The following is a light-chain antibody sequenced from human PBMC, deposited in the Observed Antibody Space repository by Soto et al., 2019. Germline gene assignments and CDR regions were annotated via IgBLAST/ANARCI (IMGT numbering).Light chain of an antibody. CDR2: DVS. J-gene: IGLJ1*01. Sequence: QSALTQPASVSGSPGQSITISCTGTSSDVGGYNYVSWYQQHPGKAPKLMMYDVSNRPSGVSNRFSGSKSGNTASLTISGLQAEDEADYYCSSYTSSSTLVVFGTGTKLTVL. V-gene: IGLV2-14*01. CDR1: SSDVGGYNY. CDR3: SSYTSSSTLVV.